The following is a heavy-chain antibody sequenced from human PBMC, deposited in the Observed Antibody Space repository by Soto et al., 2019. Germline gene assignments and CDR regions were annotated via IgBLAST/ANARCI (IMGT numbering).Heavy chain of an antibody. CDR2: IYYSGNT. J-gene: IGHJ4*02. Sequence: SETLSLTCTVSGGSLGSSSYYWGWIRQSPGKELEWIGNIYYSGNTFYNPSLKSRVTISVDTSKNQIYLHLSAVTAADTAIFYCASIAAPGTTHFDFWGQGTLVTVSS. CDR3: ASIAAPGTTHFDF. V-gene: IGHV4-39*01. D-gene: IGHD6-13*01. CDR1: GGSLGSSSYY.